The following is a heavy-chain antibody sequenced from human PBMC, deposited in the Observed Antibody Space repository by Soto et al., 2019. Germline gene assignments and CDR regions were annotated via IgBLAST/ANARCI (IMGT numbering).Heavy chain of an antibody. CDR3: ARDPYDDPL. CDR1: GFTVSSGY. D-gene: IGHD4-17*01. Sequence: GGSLRLSCAASGFTVSSGYMSWVRQAPGKGLEWVSVIYSGGGTYVADSVRGRFTVSRHNSNNTLYLQMNNLRAEDTAVYYCARDPYDDPLWGQGTLVTVSS. CDR2: IYSGGGT. V-gene: IGHV3-53*04. J-gene: IGHJ4*02.